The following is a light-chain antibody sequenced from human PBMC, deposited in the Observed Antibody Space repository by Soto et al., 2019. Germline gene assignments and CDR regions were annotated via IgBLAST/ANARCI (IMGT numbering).Light chain of an antibody. CDR2: GNK. CDR3: QSYDASLSASV. Sequence: QSVLTQPPSVSGAPGQRVIISCTGTSSNLGAGHDVHWYQQLPGTAPKLLIYGNKDRPSGVPDRFSGSKFGTSASLAIAGLQAEDEADYYCQSYDASLSASVFGGGTKLTVL. J-gene: IGLJ2*01. V-gene: IGLV1-40*01. CDR1: SSNLGAGHD.